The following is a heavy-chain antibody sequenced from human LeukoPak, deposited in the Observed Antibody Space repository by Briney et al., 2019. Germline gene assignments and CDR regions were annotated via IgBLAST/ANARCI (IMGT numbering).Heavy chain of an antibody. CDR2: IYYSGST. D-gene: IGHD3-3*01. V-gene: IGHV4-31*03. J-gene: IGHJ4*02. CDR1: GGSISSGGYY. Sequence: SETLSLTCTVSGGSISSGGYYWSWIGQHPGKGLERIGYIYYSGSTYYNPSLKSRVTISVDTPKNQFSLKLSSVTAADTAVYYCARGAYYDFWSGYLTSYYFDYWGQGTLVTVSS. CDR3: ARGAYYDFWSGYLTSYYFDY.